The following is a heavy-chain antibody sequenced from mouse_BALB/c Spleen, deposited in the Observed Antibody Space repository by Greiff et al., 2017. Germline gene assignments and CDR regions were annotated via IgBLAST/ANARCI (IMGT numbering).Heavy chain of an antibody. CDR2: INPSNGGT. V-gene: IGHV1S81*02. D-gene: IGHD4-1*01. CDR1: GYTFTSYY. J-gene: IGHJ3*01. CDR3: TRSNWEGFAY. Sequence: QVQLQQSGAELVKPGASVKLSCKASGYTFTSYYMYWVKQRPGQGLEWIGEINPSNGGTNFNEKFKSKATLTVDKSSSTAYMQLSSLTSEDSAVYYCTRSNWEGFAYWGQGTLVTVSA.